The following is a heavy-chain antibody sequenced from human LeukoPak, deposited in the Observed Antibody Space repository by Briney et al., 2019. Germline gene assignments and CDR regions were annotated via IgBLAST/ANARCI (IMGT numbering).Heavy chain of an antibody. Sequence: PSETLSLTCTVSGGSISSSSYYWGWIRQPPGKGLGWIGSIYYSGSTYYNPPLKSRGTISVNTSKNQFSLKLSSVTAADTAVNYWGRGGEYYFTLNWFDPGGQETLVTVSS. CDR2: IYYSGST. J-gene: IGHJ5*02. D-gene: IGHD2/OR15-2a*01. V-gene: IGHV4-39*01. CDR1: GGSISSSSYY. CDR3: GRGGEYYFTLNWFDP.